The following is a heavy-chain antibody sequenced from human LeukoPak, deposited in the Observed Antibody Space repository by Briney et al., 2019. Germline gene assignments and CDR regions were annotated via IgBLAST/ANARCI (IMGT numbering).Heavy chain of an antibody. D-gene: IGHD5-24*01. J-gene: IGHJ6*02. V-gene: IGHV1-46*01. CDR3: ARARRWLQLSYYYCMDV. CDR1: GYTYTIYY. CDR2: INPSGGST. Sequence: ASVKVSFKATGYTYTIYYMHWVRQPRGQGVEWMGIINPSGGSTSYAQKFQGRVTMTRDTSTSTVYMELSSLRSEDTAVYYCARARRWLQLSYYYCMDVWGQGTTVTVSS.